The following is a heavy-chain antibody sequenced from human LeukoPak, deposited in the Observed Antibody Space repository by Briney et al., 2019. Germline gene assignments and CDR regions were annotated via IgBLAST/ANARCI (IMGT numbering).Heavy chain of an antibody. Sequence: GGSLRLSCAASGFTFSSYAMSWVRQAPGKGLEWVSAISGSGGSTYYADSVKGRFTISRDNSKNTLYLQMNSLRAEDTAVYYCARTGGIVVVPAAKGNDYWGQGTLVTVFS. V-gene: IGHV3-23*01. CDR2: ISGSGGST. CDR3: ARTGGIVVVPAAKGNDY. D-gene: IGHD2-2*01. J-gene: IGHJ4*02. CDR1: GFTFSSYA.